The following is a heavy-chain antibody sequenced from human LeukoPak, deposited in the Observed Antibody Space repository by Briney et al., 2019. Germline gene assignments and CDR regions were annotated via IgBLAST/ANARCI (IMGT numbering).Heavy chain of an antibody. CDR3: ARDFVYDYVWGSYRYNYFDY. D-gene: IGHD3-16*02. CDR1: GYTFTGYY. V-gene: IGHV1-2*06. Sequence: ASVKVSCKASGYTFTGYYMHWVRQAPGQGLEWMGRINPNSGGTNYAQKFQCRVTMTRDTSISTAYMELSRLRSVDTAVYYCARDFVYDYVWGSYRYNYFDYWGQGTLVTVSS. CDR2: INPNSGGT. J-gene: IGHJ4*02.